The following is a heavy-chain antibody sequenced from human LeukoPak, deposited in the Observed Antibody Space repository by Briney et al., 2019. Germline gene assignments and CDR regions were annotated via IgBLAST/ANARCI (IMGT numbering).Heavy chain of an antibody. CDR3: AKDMGYSSGWYYFDY. V-gene: IGHV3-9*03. D-gene: IGHD6-19*01. Sequence: PGGSLRLSCAASGFTFDDYTMHWVRQAPGKGLEWASGISWNSGSIGYADSVKGRFTISRDNAKDSLYLQMNSLRAEDMALYYCAKDMGYSSGWYYFDYWGQGTLVTVSS. CDR2: ISWNSGSI. CDR1: GFTFDDYT. J-gene: IGHJ4*02.